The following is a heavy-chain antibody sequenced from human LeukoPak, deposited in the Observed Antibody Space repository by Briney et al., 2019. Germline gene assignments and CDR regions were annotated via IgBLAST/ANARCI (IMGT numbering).Heavy chain of an antibody. CDR2: ISSSGSTI. V-gene: IGHV3-48*04. Sequence: PGGSLRLSCAASGFTFSSYSMSWIRQAPGKGLEWVSYISSSGSTIYYADSVKGRSTISRDNAKNSLYLQMNSLRAEDTAVYYCARDSRRAAAGTRAFDIWGQGTMVTVSS. J-gene: IGHJ3*02. CDR1: GFTFSSYS. CDR3: ARDSRRAAAGTRAFDI. D-gene: IGHD6-13*01.